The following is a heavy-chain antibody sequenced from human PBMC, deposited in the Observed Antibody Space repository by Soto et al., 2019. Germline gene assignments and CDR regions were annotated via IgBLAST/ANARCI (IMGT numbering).Heavy chain of an antibody. Sequence: LRLSCAAFGFFFSDHYMDWVRQTPGKGLEWVGRSRNKLKSYTTEYAASVRGRFTISRDDAKTSVYLQMDSLKTEDTAVYFCVRGISAGGRTYFDYWGQGTLVTVSS. J-gene: IGHJ4*02. D-gene: IGHD6-13*01. CDR1: GFFFSDHY. CDR3: VRGISAGGRTYFDY. V-gene: IGHV3-72*01. CDR2: SRNKLKSYTT.